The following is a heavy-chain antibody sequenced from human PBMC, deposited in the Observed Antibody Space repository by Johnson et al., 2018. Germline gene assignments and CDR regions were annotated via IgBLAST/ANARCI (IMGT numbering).Heavy chain of an antibody. D-gene: IGHD3-10*01. V-gene: IGHV1-46*01. CDR3: ARVDTQILVRGVFDY. CDR1: GYTFTTYN. CDR2: INPSGGST. J-gene: IGHJ4*02. Sequence: QVQLVESGAEVKKPGASVTVSCKASGYTFTTYNMHWVRQAPGQGLEWMGIINPSGGSTSCAQRFQGRLTMTRDTSTSTVYMELSNLRSEDTAVYYCARVDTQILVRGVFDYWGQGTLVTVSS.